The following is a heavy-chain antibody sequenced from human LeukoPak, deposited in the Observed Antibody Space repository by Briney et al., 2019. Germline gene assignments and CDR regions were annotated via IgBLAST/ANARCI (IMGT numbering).Heavy chain of an antibody. CDR1: GFTFSGYW. CDR3: VRALWFGEAFFDF. D-gene: IGHD3-10*01. CDR2: IKQDGSEQ. V-gene: IGHV3-7*01. Sequence: GGSLRLSCAASGFTFSGYWMTWVRQAPGKGLEWVANIKQDGSEQYYVDSVKGRFTISRDNAKNSLYLQMNSLRAEDTALYYRVRALWFGEAFFDFWGQGALVTVSS. J-gene: IGHJ4*02.